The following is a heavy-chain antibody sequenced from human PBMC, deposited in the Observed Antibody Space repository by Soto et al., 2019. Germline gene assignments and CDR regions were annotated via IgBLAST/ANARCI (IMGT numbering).Heavy chain of an antibody. CDR1: GFTFSSYG. J-gene: IGHJ6*02. CDR2: ISYDGSNK. CDR3: AKSIVGAIRSGMDV. V-gene: IGHV3-30*18. Sequence: QVQLVESGGGVVQPGRSQSLSCAASGFTFSSYGMHWVRQAPGKGLEWVAIISYDGSNKYYADSVKGRFTISRDHSKNTLYLHMNSLRAEDTAVYYCAKSIVGAIRSGMDVWGQGTAVTVSS. D-gene: IGHD1-26*01.